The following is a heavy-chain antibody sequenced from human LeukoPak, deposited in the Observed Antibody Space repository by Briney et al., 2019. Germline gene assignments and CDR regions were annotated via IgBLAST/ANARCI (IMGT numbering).Heavy chain of an antibody. V-gene: IGHV3-72*01. Sequence: PGGSLRLSCAASGFTFSDHYMDRVRQAPGKGLGWVGRTRNKANSYTTEYAASVKGRFTISRDDSKNSLYLQMNSLKTEDTAVYYCARAPDAFDIWGQGTMVTVSS. CDR2: TRNKANSYTT. J-gene: IGHJ3*02. CDR3: ARAPDAFDI. CDR1: GFTFSDHY.